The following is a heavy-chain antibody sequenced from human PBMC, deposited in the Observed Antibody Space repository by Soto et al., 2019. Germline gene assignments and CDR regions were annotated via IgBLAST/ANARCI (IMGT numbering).Heavy chain of an antibody. D-gene: IGHD1-26*01. V-gene: IGHV3-64*01. Sequence: EVQLVESGGGLVQPGGSPRLSCAASGFTFSSYAMHWVRQAPGKGLEYVSTINSNGGSTHYANSVKGRFTISRDNSKNTLYLQMGSLRAEDMAVYYCASAPRGKAYNFDYWGQGTLVTVSS. CDR2: INSNGGST. J-gene: IGHJ4*02. CDR3: ASAPRGKAYNFDY. CDR1: GFTFSSYA.